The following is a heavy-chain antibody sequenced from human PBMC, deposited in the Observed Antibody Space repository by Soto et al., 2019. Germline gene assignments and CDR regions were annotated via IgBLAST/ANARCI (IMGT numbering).Heavy chain of an antibody. D-gene: IGHD3-22*01. CDR1: GFTFSTYW. J-gene: IGHJ4*02. V-gene: IGHV3-74*01. CDR3: AAGGSGYYAN. Sequence: EVQLVESGGDLVQPGGFRRVSCAASGFTFSTYWMHWVRQAPGKGLLWVSRIKTDGTYATYANSVKGRFTISRDNAKNTLYLQMNSLRVEDAAVYYCAAGGSGYYANWGQGTLVTVSS. CDR2: IKTDGTYA.